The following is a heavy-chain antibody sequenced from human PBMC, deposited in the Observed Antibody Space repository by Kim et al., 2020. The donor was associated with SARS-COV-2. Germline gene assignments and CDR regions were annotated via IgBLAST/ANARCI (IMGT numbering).Heavy chain of an antibody. D-gene: IGHD4-17*01. J-gene: IGHJ4*02. CDR1: GFTFSSYW. Sequence: GGSLRLSCAASGFTFSSYWMSWVRQAPGKGLEWVANIKQDGSEKYTVYAVKGRCTISRDNAKNSLYLQMNSLRAEDTAVYYCARVYGDYDYSFDYWGQGTLVTVSS. V-gene: IGHV3-7*04. CDR2: IKQDGSEK. CDR3: ARVYGDYDYSFDY.